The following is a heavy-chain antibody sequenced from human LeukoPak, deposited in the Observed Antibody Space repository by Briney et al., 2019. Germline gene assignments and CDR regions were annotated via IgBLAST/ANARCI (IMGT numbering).Heavy chain of an antibody. CDR2: ISAYNGNT. Sequence: ASVKVSCKASGYTFTSYGISWVRQAPGQGLEWMGWISAYNGNTNYAQKLQGRVTMTTDTSTSTAYMELRSLRSDDTAVHYCARRLYYYGSGRREAFDIWGQGTMVTVSS. D-gene: IGHD3-10*01. CDR1: GYTFTSYG. CDR3: ARRLYYYGSGRREAFDI. V-gene: IGHV1-18*01. J-gene: IGHJ3*02.